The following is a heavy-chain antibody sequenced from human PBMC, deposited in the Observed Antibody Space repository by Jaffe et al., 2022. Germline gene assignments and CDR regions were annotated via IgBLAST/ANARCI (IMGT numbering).Heavy chain of an antibody. V-gene: IGHV4-34*01. J-gene: IGHJ6*03. D-gene: IGHD3-9*01. CDR3: ARAVTGYYNRYYYYMDV. CDR2: INHSGST. CDR1: GGSFSGYY. Sequence: QVQLQQWGAGLLKPSETLSLTCAVYGGSFSGYYWSWIRQPPGKGLEWIGEINHSGSTNYNPSLKSRVTISVDTSKNQFSLKLSSVTAADTAVYYCARAVTGYYNRYYYYMDVWGKGTTVTVSS.